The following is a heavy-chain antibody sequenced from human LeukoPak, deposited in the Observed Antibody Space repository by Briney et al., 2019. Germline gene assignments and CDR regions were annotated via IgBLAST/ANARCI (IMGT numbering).Heavy chain of an antibody. J-gene: IGHJ4*02. Sequence: PGGSLRLFCAASGFTFSSYWMHWVRQAPGKGPVWDSGIYSDGSTTTYAASVKGRFTIPRGNAKNTLYVLVNSLRAEDTAVYYCVRESCSGGSCYLFDCWGQGTLVTVSS. D-gene: IGHD2-15*01. V-gene: IGHV3-74*01. CDR3: VRESCSGGSCYLFDC. CDR1: GFTFSSYW. CDR2: IYSDGSTT.